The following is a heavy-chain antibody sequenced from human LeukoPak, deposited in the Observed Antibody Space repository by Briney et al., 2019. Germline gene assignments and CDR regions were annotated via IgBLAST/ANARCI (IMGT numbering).Heavy chain of an antibody. J-gene: IGHJ4*02. D-gene: IGHD5-12*01. Sequence: SETLSLTCSVSGYSTSSAYYWGWIRQPPGKGLEWIGTMYHSGSTNYNPSLKSRVTISVDTSKNQFSLKLRSVTAADTAVYYCARVTGYDWESFYDYWGQGILVTVSS. CDR3: ARVTGYDWESFYDY. CDR2: MYHSGST. CDR1: GYSTSSAYY. V-gene: IGHV4-38-2*02.